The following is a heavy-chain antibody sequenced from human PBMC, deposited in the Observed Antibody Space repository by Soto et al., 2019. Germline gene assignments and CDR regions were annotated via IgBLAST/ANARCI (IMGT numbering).Heavy chain of an antibody. J-gene: IGHJ4*02. D-gene: IGHD2-8*01. CDR2: IIPIFGTA. V-gene: IGHV1-69*01. Sequence: QVQLVQSGAEVKKPGSSVKVSCKASGGTFSSYAISWVRQAPGQGLEWMGGIIPIFGTANYAQKFQGRVTITADESTSTAYMELSSLRSEDTAVYYCAREGYCTNGVCYNYFDYWGQGTLVTVSS. CDR3: AREGYCTNGVCYNYFDY. CDR1: GGTFSSYA.